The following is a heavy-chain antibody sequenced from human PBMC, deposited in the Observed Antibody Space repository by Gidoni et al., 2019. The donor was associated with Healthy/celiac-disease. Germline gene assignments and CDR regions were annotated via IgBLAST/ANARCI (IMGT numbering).Heavy chain of an antibody. J-gene: IGHJ6*02. CDR2: IIPIFGTA. D-gene: IGHD5-12*01. V-gene: IGHV1-69*01. CDR3: ARDGDSGYDFPRGYYGMDV. Sequence: QVQLVQSGAEVKKPGSSVKVSCKASGGTFSSYAISWVRQAPGQGLEWMGGIIPIFGTANYAQKFQGRVTITADESTSTAYMELSSLRSEDTAVYYCARDGDSGYDFPRGYYGMDVWGQGTTVTVSS. CDR1: GGTFSSYA.